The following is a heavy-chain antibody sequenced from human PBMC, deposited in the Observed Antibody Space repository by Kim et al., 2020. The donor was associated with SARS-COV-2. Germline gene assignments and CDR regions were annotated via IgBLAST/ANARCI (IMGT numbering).Heavy chain of an antibody. J-gene: IGHJ4*02. Sequence: GGSLRLSCAASGFTFSNAWMSWVRQAPGKGLEWVGRIQSKTDGGTTDYAAPVKGRFTISRDDSKNTLYLQMNSLKTEDTAVYYCTTELVGFGDFDYWAREPWAPSPQ. D-gene: IGHD3-10*01. V-gene: IGHV3-15*01. CDR3: TTELVGFGDFDY. CDR2: IQSKTDGGTT. CDR1: GFTFSNAW.